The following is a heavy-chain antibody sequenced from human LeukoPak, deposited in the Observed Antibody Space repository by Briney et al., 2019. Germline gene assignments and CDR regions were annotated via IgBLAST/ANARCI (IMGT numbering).Heavy chain of an antibody. CDR2: IYSGGST. D-gene: IGHD5-18*01. V-gene: IGHV3-53*01. Sequence: GGSLRLSCAASGFTVSSNYMSWVRQAPGKGLEWVSVIYSGGSTYYADSVKGRFTISRDNSKNTLYLQMNSLRAEDTAVYYCARAKRDTAMVDAFDIWGQGTMVTVSS. J-gene: IGHJ3*02. CDR1: GFTVSSNY. CDR3: ARAKRDTAMVDAFDI.